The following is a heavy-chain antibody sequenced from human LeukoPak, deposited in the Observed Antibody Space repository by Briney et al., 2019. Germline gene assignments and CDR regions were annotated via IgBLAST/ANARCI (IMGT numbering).Heavy chain of an antibody. V-gene: IGHV1-46*01. CDR1: GYTFTSYY. CDR3: ARDDSGSCT. J-gene: IGHJ5*02. Sequence: ASVSVSCKASGYTFTSYYLHWVRQAPGQGLEWMGIINPSGGSTSYAQKFQGRVTLTRDTSTRTVYMELSSLRSEDTAVYYCARDDSGSCTWGQGTLVTVSS. D-gene: IGHD1-26*01. CDR2: INPSGGST.